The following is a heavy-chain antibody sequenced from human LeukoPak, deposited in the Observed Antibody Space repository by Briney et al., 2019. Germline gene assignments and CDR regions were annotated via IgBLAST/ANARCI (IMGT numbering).Heavy chain of an antibody. D-gene: IGHD6-19*01. CDR3: ARPYRSGWYSAFDI. Sequence: SETLSLTCTVSGGSISSSRHYWGWIRQPPGEGLEWIGNIYYSGSTYYNPSLKSRVTITVDTSKNQFSLKLSSVTAADTAVYYCARPYRSGWYSAFDIWGQGTMVTVSS. CDR1: GGSISSSRHY. J-gene: IGHJ3*02. CDR2: IYYSGST. V-gene: IGHV4-39*01.